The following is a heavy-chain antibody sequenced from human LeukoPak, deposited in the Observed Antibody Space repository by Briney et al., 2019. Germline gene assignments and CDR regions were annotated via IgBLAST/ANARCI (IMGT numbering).Heavy chain of an antibody. Sequence: ASVKVSCKASGYTFTSYGISWVRQAPGQGLEWMGWISAYNGNTNYAQKLQGRVTMTTDTSTSTAFMELRSLRSDDTAVYYCARGGEYDFWSGHPGLVDYWGQGTLVTVSS. V-gene: IGHV1-18*01. CDR3: ARGGEYDFWSGHPGLVDY. D-gene: IGHD3-3*01. CDR2: ISAYNGNT. J-gene: IGHJ4*02. CDR1: GYTFTSYG.